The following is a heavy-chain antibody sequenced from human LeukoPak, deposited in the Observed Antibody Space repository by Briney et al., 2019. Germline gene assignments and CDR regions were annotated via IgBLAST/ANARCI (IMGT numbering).Heavy chain of an antibody. CDR3: ARVTGYMIEDYFDY. CDR2: MYTSGST. J-gene: IGHJ4*02. D-gene: IGHD3-22*01. Sequence: SETLCLTCTVSGGSISIGSYYWSWIRQPAGKGLEWIGRMYTSGSTSYNPSLNSRSTVSVDTSKNQFSLKLSSVTAADTAVYYCARVTGYMIEDYFDYWGQGTLVTVSS. V-gene: IGHV4-61*02. CDR1: GGSISIGSYY.